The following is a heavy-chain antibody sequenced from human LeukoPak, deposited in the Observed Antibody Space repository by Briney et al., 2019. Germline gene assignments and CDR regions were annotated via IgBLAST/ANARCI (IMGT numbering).Heavy chain of an antibody. Sequence: QSGGSLRLSCAASGFTFSSYAMSWVRQAPGKGLEWVSAISGSGGSTYYADSVMGRFTISRDNSKNKVILQMNSLRVDDTAMYFCTRSDTSMAGWFDPWGQGTLVTVSS. CDR2: ISGSGGST. CDR1: GFTFSSYA. D-gene: IGHD5-18*01. V-gene: IGHV3-23*01. J-gene: IGHJ5*02. CDR3: TRSDTSMAGWFDP.